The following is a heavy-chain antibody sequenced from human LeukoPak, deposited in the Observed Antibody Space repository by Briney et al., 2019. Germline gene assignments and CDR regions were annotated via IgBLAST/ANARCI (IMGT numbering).Heavy chain of an antibody. J-gene: IGHJ6*02. V-gene: IGHV3-33*06. CDR2: IWYDGNNK. D-gene: IGHD6-13*01. Sequence: PGGSLRLSCAASGFTFSDYYMSRIRQAPGKGLEWVAVIWYDGNNKYYADFVKGRFTISRDNSKNTLYLEMNSLRAEDTAVYYCAKDRVYRSTWYGGMDVWGQGTTVTVSS. CDR1: GFTFSDYY. CDR3: AKDRVYRSTWYGGMDV.